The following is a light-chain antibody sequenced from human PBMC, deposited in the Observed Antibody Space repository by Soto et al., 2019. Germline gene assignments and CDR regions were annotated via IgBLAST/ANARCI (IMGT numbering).Light chain of an antibody. CDR2: GAS. CDR3: QQYGSSGT. J-gene: IGKJ1*01. CDR1: QSLSSN. Sequence: EIVMTQSPATLSVSPGESATLSCRASQSLSSNLAWYQQKPGQAPRLLIYGASTRATGIPARFSGSGSGTEFTLAISSLQSEDFAVYYCQQYGSSGTFGQGTKVEIK. V-gene: IGKV3-15*01.